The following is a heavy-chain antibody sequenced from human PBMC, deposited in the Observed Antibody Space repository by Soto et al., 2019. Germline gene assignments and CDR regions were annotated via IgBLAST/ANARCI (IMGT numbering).Heavy chain of an antibody. CDR1: AYNFTNYW. CDR3: ARNSYQLTDILKGDDTYGMDV. J-gene: IGHJ6*02. CDR2: IYPGDSDT. D-gene: IGHD3-9*01. Sequence: GESLKISCKGSAYNFTNYWINWVRQMPGKGLEWMGIIYPGDSDTRYNPSFQGHVTISVDKSVDSAYLQWSSLKASDTAMYYCARNSYQLTDILKGDDTYGMDVWGQGTTVTVSS. V-gene: IGHV5-51*01.